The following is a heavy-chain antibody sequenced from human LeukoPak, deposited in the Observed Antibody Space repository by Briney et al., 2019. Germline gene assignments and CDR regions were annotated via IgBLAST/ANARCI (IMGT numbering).Heavy chain of an antibody. Sequence: PGGSLRLSCAASGFTFSSYGMHWVRQAPGKGLEWVAVISYDGSNKYYADSVKGRFTISRDNSKNTLYLQMNSLRAEDTAVYYCARRGYYYDSSGYYHDAFDIWGQGTMVTVSS. V-gene: IGHV3-30*03. D-gene: IGHD3-22*01. CDR1: GFTFSSYG. CDR2: ISYDGSNK. J-gene: IGHJ3*02. CDR3: ARRGYYYDSSGYYHDAFDI.